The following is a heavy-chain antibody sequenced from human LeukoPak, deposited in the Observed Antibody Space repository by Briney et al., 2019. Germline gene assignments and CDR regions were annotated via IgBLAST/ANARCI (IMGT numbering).Heavy chain of an antibody. J-gene: IGHJ4*02. V-gene: IGHV3-21*01. D-gene: IGHD4-11*01. CDR2: ISGSSSYI. CDR1: GFTFSSYS. Sequence: KPGGSRRLSCAASGFTFSSYSMNWVRQAPGKGLEWVSSISGSSSYIYYADSVKGRFTISGDNAKNLLYLQMNSLRAEDTAVYYCARELTTVTSYYFDYWGQGTLVTVSS. CDR3: ARELTTVTSYYFDY.